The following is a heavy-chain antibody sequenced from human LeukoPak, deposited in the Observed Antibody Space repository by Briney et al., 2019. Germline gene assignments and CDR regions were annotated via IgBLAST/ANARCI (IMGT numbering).Heavy chain of an antibody. D-gene: IGHD3-22*01. CDR2: IYPGDSDT. J-gene: IGHJ4*02. Sequence: GESLQISCQGSGYSFTSYWIGWVRQMPGKGLEWMGIIYPGDSDTRYSPSFQGQVTISADKSISTAYLQWSSLKASDTAMYYCARQNYYDSSGYYVGDYYFDYWGQGTLVTVSS. V-gene: IGHV5-51*01. CDR3: ARQNYYDSSGYYVGDYYFDY. CDR1: GYSFTSYW.